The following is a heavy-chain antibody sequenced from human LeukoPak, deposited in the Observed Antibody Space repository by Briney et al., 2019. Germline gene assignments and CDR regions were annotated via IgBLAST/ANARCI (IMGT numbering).Heavy chain of an antibody. J-gene: IGHJ4*02. CDR1: GGTFSSYA. CDR2: IIPIFGTA. CDR3: ARERAGISDY. V-gene: IGHV1-69*05. Sequence: ASVKVSCKASGGTFSSYAISWVRQAPGQGLEWMGGIIPIFGTANYAQKFQGRVTITTDESTSTAYMELSSLRSENTAVYYCARERAGISDYWGQGTLVTVSS. D-gene: IGHD6-19*01.